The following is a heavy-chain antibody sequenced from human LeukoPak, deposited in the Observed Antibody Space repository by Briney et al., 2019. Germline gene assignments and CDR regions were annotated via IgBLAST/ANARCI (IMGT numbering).Heavy chain of an antibody. J-gene: IGHJ5*02. D-gene: IGHD2-8*01. CDR1: GGSISSGGYY. CDR3: AGLGYCTNGVCWGNWFDP. V-gene: IGHV4-61*02. Sequence: PSQTLSLTCTVSGGSISSGGYYWSWIRQPAGKGLEWIGRIYTSGVTNYSPSLKSRVTISVDKSKNQFSLNLSSVTAADTAVYYCAGLGYCTNGVCWGNWFDPWGQGTLVTVSS. CDR2: IYTSGVT.